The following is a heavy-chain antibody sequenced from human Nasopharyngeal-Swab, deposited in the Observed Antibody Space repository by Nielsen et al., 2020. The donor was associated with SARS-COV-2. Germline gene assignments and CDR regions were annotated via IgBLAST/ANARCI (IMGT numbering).Heavy chain of an antibody. CDR2: IRSKIYSGAP. CDR1: GFTFDAYA. CDR3: AGSVGSFYGQGAFDI. V-gene: IGHV3-49*01. D-gene: IGHD1-26*01. J-gene: IGHJ3*02. Sequence: GGSLRLSCTTSGFTFDAYAMSWFRQAPGKGLEWVGFIRSKIYSGAPEYAASVKGRFTISRDGAESIAFLQMNSLETEDTGVYYCAGSVGSFYGQGAFDIWGQGTMVTVSS.